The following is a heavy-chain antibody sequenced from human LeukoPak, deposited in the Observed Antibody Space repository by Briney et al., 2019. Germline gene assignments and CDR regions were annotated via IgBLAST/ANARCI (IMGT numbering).Heavy chain of an antibody. CDR2: IDSVGTS. V-gene: IGHV4-4*07. J-gene: IGHJ3*01. Sequence: NPSETLSLTCIGSGGSINKYFWNWIRQPAGKGLEWIGRIDSVGTSNYNPSLRGRVTMSVDTSKSHFSLEVTSMTAADTAMYYCARVCGSATNYRLCGFDVWGQGTVVTVSS. CDR3: ARVCGSATNYRLCGFDV. CDR1: GGSINKYF. D-gene: IGHD3-10*01.